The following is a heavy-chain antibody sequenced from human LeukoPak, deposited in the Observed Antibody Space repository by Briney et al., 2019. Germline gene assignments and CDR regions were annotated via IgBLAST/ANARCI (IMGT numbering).Heavy chain of an antibody. CDR3: AKAAPVDNWFDP. J-gene: IGHJ5*02. CDR1: GFTFSSYA. D-gene: IGHD2-15*01. Sequence: GSLRLSCAASGFTFSSYAMSWVRQAPGKGLEWVSAISGSGGSTYYADSVKGRFTISRDNSKNTLYLQMNSRRAEETAVDYCAKAAPVDNWFDPWGQGTLVTVSS. V-gene: IGHV3-23*01. CDR2: ISGSGGST.